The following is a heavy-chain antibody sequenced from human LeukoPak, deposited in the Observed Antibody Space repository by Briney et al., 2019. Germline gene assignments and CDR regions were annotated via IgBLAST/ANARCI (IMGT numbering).Heavy chain of an antibody. CDR3: ARDCSGGSCFDY. Sequence: GGSLRLSCAASGFTFSSYSMNWVRQAPGKGLEWVSSISSSSSYIYYADSVKVRFTISRDNAKNSLYLQMNSLRAEDTAVYYCARDCSGGSCFDYWGQGTLVTVSS. V-gene: IGHV3-21*01. D-gene: IGHD2-15*01. CDR1: GFTFSSYS. CDR2: ISSSSSYI. J-gene: IGHJ4*02.